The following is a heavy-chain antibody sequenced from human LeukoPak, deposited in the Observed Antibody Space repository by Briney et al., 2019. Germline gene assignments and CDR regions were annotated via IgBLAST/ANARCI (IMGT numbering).Heavy chain of an antibody. J-gene: IGHJ6*03. CDR2: ISGSGGST. D-gene: IGHD3-22*01. CDR3: AREGVYYYDSSGYSDYYYYYMDV. V-gene: IGHV3-23*01. CDR1: GFTFSSYG. Sequence: GGTLRLSCAASGFTFSSYGMSWVRQAPGKGLEWVSAISGSGGSTYYADSVKGRFTISRDNSKNTLYLQMNSLRAEDTAVYYCAREGVYYYDSSGYSDYYYYYMDVWGKGTTVTVSS.